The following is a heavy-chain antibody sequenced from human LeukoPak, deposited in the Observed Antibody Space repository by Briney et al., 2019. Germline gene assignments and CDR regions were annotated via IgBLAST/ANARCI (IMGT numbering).Heavy chain of an antibody. CDR1: GFTFSSYA. Sequence: GGSLRLSCAASGFTFSSYAMSWARQAPGKGLEWVSGISGSGGTTYYADSVKGRFTISRDNSKNTLYLQMDSLRGEDTAVYYCAKNGGYSSGWLDYWGQGTPVTVSS. D-gene: IGHD6-19*01. J-gene: IGHJ4*02. V-gene: IGHV3-23*01. CDR3: AKNGGYSSGWLDY. CDR2: ISGSGGTT.